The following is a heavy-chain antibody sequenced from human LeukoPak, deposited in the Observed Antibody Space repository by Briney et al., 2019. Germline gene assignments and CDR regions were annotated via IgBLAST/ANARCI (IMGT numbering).Heavy chain of an antibody. Sequence: GRSLRLSCAASGFTFDDYAMHWVRQAPGKGLEWVSGISWNSGSIGYADSVKGRFTISRDKAKNSLYLQMNSLRAEDTALYYCANDEGYWGQGTLVTVSS. CDR2: ISWNSGSI. V-gene: IGHV3-9*01. J-gene: IGHJ4*02. CDR1: GFTFDDYA. CDR3: ANDEGY.